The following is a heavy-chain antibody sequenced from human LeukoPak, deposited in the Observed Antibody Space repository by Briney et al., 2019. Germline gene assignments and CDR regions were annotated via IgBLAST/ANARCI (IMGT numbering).Heavy chain of an antibody. D-gene: IGHD6-13*01. V-gene: IGHV3-53*01. CDR3: ARSPPSSSWYSGGDY. CDR1: GFTVSNNY. J-gene: IGHJ4*02. CDR2: IYDGGRT. Sequence: GGSLRLSCAASGFTVSNNYMSWVRQAPGKGLEWVSIIYDGGRTYYADSVRGRFTISRDNSKNMLYLQMSSLRAEDTAVYYCARSPPSSSWYSGGDYWGQGTLVTVPS.